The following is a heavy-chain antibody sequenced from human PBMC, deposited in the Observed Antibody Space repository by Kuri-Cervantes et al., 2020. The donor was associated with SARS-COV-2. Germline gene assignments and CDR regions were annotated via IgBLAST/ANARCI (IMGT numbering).Heavy chain of an antibody. CDR3: ARALYSSYVYFDL. Sequence: ASVKVSCKASGYTFTSYDINWVRQATGQGLEWMGWMDPNSGNTGYAQKFQGRFTITRNNSISTAYMELSSMRSEDTAVYYCARALYSSYVYFDLWGRGTLVTVSS. CDR2: MDPNSGNT. CDR1: GYTFTSYD. D-gene: IGHD4-11*01. J-gene: IGHJ2*01. V-gene: IGHV1-8*03.